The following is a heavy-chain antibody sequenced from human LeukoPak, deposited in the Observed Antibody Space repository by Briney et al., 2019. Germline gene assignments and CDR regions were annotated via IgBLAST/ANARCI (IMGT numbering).Heavy chain of an antibody. V-gene: IGHV1-18*01. CDR1: GYTFTNYG. D-gene: IGHD1-26*01. CDR2: ISAYNGNT. J-gene: IGHJ4*02. CDR3: ARASGERDYFDY. Sequence: ASVKVSCKASGYTFTNYGISWVRQAPGQGPEWMGWISAYNGNTNYAQKLQGRVTMTTDTSTGTAYMELRSLRSDDTAVYYCARASGERDYFDYWGQGTLVTVSS.